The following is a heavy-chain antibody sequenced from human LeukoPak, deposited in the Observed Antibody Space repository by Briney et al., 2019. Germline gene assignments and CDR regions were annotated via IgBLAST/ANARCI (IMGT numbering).Heavy chain of an antibody. D-gene: IGHD3-22*01. V-gene: IGHV4-4*07. J-gene: IGHJ4*02. CDR1: GGSISSYY. CDR3: ARDKYFYDSSASIRFDY. Sequence: PSETLSLTCTVSGGSISSYYWSWIRPPAGKGLEWIGHIYTSGNTNYNPSLKSRVSMSVDTSKNQFSLKLSSVTAADTAVYYCARDKYFYDSSASIRFDYWGPGTLVTASS. CDR2: IYTSGNT.